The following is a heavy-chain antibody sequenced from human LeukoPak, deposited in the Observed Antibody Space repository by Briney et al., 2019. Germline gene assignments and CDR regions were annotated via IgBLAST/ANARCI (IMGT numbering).Heavy chain of an antibody. V-gene: IGHV3-7*01. CDR2: INQDGSEK. CDR3: ARFTITMTVVVPNFEY. Sequence: GESLRLSCAASGFTFTTYWMSWVRQAPGKGLEWVANINQDGSEKYFVDSVKGRFTISRDNAKNSLYLQMNSLRAEDTAVYYCARFTITMTVVVPNFEYWGQGTLVTVSS. CDR1: GFTFTTYW. D-gene: IGHD3-22*01. J-gene: IGHJ4*02.